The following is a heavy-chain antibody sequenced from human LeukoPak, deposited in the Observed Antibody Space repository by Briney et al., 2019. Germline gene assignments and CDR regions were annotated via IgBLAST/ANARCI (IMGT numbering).Heavy chain of an antibody. V-gene: IGHV4-61*02. Sequence: YPSETLSLTCTVSGGSISSGSYCSSWIRQPAGKGLEWIGRIYTSGSTNHHPSLKHRVTISVDTSKNQFSLKLSSVTAADTAAYDCARDGSYCSSTSCYPVYYFEYWGQGTLVSVSS. CDR1: GGSISSGSYC. CDR2: IYTSGST. J-gene: IGHJ4*02. D-gene: IGHD2-2*01. CDR3: ARDGSYCSSTSCYPVYYFEY.